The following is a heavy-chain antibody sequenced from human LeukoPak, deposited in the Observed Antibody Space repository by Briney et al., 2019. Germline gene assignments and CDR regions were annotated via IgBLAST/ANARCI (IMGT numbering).Heavy chain of an antibody. CDR3: ARAGLYCSSTSRFYYYYYGMDV. J-gene: IGHJ6*02. CDR2: INHSGGT. CDR1: GGSFSGYY. V-gene: IGHV4-34*01. Sequence: SETLSLTCAVYGGSFSGYYWSWIRQPPGKGLEWIGEINHSGGTNYNPSLKSRVTISVDTSKNQFSLKLSSVTAADTAVYYCARAGLYCSSTSRFYYYYYGMDVWGQGATVTVSS. D-gene: IGHD2-2*01.